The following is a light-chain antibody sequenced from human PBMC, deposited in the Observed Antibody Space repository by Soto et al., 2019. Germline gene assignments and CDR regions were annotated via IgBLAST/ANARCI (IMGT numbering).Light chain of an antibody. CDR1: SGHSNYA. CDR3: QTWGTGFWV. V-gene: IGLV4-69*01. Sequence: QSVLTQSPSASASLGASVKLTCTLSSGHSNYAIAWHQQQPEKGPRYLMKLNSDGSHSKGDGIPDRFSGSSSGAERYLTISSIQSEDEADYYCQTWGTGFWVFGGGTKLTVL. J-gene: IGLJ3*02. CDR2: LNSDGSH.